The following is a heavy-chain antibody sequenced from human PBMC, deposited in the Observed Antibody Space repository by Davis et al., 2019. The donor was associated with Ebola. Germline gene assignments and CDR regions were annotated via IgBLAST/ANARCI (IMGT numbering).Heavy chain of an antibody. D-gene: IGHD4-17*01. Sequence: PGGSLRLSCAASGFRLISYGMHWVRQAPGKGLEWVAVLWHDGVNEYYGESVKGRFPISRDTSKNTVYLQMNNLRAEDTAVYYCTGAISYGWFDPWGQGTLVTVSS. CDR2: LWHDGVNE. CDR1: GFRLISYG. J-gene: IGHJ5*02. CDR3: TGAISYGWFDP. V-gene: IGHV3-33*01.